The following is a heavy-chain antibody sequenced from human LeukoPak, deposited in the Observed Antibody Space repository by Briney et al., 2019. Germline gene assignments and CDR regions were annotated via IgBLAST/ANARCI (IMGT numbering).Heavy chain of an antibody. D-gene: IGHD3-10*01. Sequence: SQTLSLTCTVSGGSISSGGYYWSWIRQHPGKGLEWIGYIYYSGSTYHNPSLKSRVTISVDTSKNQFSLKLSSVTAADTAVYYCAREGRITQNWFDPWGQGTLVTVSS. CDR1: GGSISSGGYY. J-gene: IGHJ5*02. CDR3: AREGRITQNWFDP. CDR2: IYYSGST. V-gene: IGHV4-31*03.